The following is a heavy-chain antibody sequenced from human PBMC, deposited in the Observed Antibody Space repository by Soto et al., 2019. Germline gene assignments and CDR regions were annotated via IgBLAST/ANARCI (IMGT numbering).Heavy chain of an antibody. CDR2: ISGSGGST. J-gene: IGHJ4*02. CDR3: ARESSSSWYRSKPSPIDY. Sequence: PGGSLRLSCAASGFTFSSYAMSWVRQAPGKGLEWVSAISGSGGSTYYADSVKGRFTISRDNSKNSLYLQMNSLRAEDTAVYYCARESSSSWYRSKPSPIDYWGQGTLVTVSS. D-gene: IGHD6-13*01. CDR1: GFTFSSYA. V-gene: IGHV3-23*01.